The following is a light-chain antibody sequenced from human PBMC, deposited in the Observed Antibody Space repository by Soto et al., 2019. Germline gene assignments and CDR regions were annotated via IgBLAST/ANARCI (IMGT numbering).Light chain of an antibody. CDR3: CSNAGRSTHVV. CDR2: EGS. V-gene: IGLV2-23*01. Sequence: QSSLTQPASVSGSPGQSITISCTGTSSDVGSYNLVSWYQQHPGKAPKLMIYEGSKRPSGVSNRFSGSKSGNTASLTISGLQAEDEADYYCCSNAGRSTHVVFGGGTKVTVL. J-gene: IGLJ2*01. CDR1: SSDVGSYNL.